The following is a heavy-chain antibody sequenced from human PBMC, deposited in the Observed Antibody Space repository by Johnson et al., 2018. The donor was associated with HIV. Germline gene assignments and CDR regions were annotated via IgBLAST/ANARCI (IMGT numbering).Heavy chain of an antibody. Sequence: QVQLVESGGGVVQPGGSLRLSCAASGFTFSSYGMHWVRQAPGKGLEWVSVIYSDGGTYYADSVQGRFTLSRDNSQNTLYLQMNSLRAEDTAVYYCARDLLTLDAFDIWGQGTMVTVSS. V-gene: IGHV3-NL1*01. J-gene: IGHJ3*02. CDR3: ARDLLTLDAFDI. CDR1: GFTFSSYG. CDR2: IYSDGGT.